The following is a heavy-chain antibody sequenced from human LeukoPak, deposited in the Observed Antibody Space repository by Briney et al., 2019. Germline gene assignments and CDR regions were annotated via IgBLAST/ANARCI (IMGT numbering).Heavy chain of an antibody. J-gene: IGHJ4*02. CDR1: GFTFGLYT. D-gene: IGHD1-26*01. CDR2: ITSTGAYI. CDR3: ARSTGSYSNPLDY. Sequence: PGGSLRVSCDASGFTFGLYTITWVRQAPGKGLEWVSSITSTGAYINYADSVKGRFTISRDNAKNSLYLQMNSLRAEDTAVYYCARSTGSYSNPLDYWGQGTLVTVSS. V-gene: IGHV3-21*01.